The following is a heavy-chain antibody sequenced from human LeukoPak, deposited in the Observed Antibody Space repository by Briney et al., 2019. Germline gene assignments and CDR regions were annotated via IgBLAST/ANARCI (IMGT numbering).Heavy chain of an antibody. CDR1: GYTFTSYG. CDR3: ARDAISTSPPEDYYYYMDV. CDR2: ISAYNGNT. Sequence: ASVNVSCKASGYTFTSYGISWVRQAPGQGLEWMGWISAYNGNTNYAQKLQGRVTMTTDTSTSTAYMELRSLRSDDTAVYYCARDAISTSPPEDYYYYMDVWGKGTTVTISS. V-gene: IGHV1-18*01. J-gene: IGHJ6*03. D-gene: IGHD2-2*01.